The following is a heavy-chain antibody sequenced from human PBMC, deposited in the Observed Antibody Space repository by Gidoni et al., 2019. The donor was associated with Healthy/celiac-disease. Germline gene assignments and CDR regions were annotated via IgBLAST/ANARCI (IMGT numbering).Heavy chain of an antibody. CDR2: MYYSGPT. D-gene: IGHD1-26*01. V-gene: IGHV4-59*01. CDR1: GGSISSYY. J-gene: IGHJ3*02. CDR3: ARMYSGSYFAGPLGFDI. Sequence: QVQLQESGPGLVKPSATLSLTCPVAGGSISSYYWSWIRQPPGKGLEGIGYMYYSGPTNYNPSLKSRVTISVDTSKNQFYLKLSSVTAADTAVYDCARMYSGSYFAGPLGFDIWGQGTMVTVSS.